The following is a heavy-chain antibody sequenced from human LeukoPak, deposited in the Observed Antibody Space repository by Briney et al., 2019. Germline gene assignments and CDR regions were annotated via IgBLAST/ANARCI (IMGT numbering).Heavy chain of an antibody. Sequence: GGSLRLSCAASGFTFSSYSMNWVRQAPGKGLEWVSSISSSSSYIYYADSVKGRFTISRDNAKNSLYLQMNSLRAEDTAVYYCAGGGSAAGTGFDYWGQGTLVTVAS. CDR1: GFTFSSYS. J-gene: IGHJ4*02. CDR2: ISSSSSYI. CDR3: AGGGSAAGTGFDY. D-gene: IGHD6-13*01. V-gene: IGHV3-21*01.